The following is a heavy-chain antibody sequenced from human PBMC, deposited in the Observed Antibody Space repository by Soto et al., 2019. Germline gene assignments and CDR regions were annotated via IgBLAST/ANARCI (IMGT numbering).Heavy chain of an antibody. CDR1: GYTFTSYA. CDR3: ARGDSWFGEFDY. J-gene: IGHJ4*02. V-gene: IGHV1-3*01. Sequence: GASVKVSCKASGYTFTSYAMHWVRQAPGQRLEWMGWINAGNGNTKYSQKFQGRVTITRDTSASTAYMELSSLRSEDTAVYYCARGDSWFGEFDYWGQGTLVTVSS. D-gene: IGHD3-10*01. CDR2: INAGNGNT.